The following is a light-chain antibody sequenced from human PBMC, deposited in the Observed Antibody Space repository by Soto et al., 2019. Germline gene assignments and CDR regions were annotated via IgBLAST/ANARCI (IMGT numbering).Light chain of an antibody. V-gene: IGKV3-15*01. CDR3: QQYTNWPSWT. Sequence: EKVMTQSPATLSMSPGERATLSCRASQSVNSYLAWYQQKPGQAPRLLIYGASTMATGIPARFSGSGSGTEFTLTISSLQSEDFAVYYCQQYTNWPSWTFGQGTKVEI. CDR1: QSVNSY. CDR2: GAS. J-gene: IGKJ1*01.